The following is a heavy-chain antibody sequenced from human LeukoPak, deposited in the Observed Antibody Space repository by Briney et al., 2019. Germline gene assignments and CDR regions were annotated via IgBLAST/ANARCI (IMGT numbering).Heavy chain of an antibody. D-gene: IGHD6-13*01. CDR2: INHSGST. Sequence: SETLSLTCAVYGGSFSGCYRSWIRQPPGKGLEWIGEINHSGSTNYNPSLKSRVTISVDTSKNQFSLKLSSVTAADTAVYYCARRWYSSSWYAYFQHWGQGTLVTVSS. CDR3: ARRWYSSSWYAYFQH. V-gene: IGHV4-34*01. CDR1: GGSFSGCY. J-gene: IGHJ1*01.